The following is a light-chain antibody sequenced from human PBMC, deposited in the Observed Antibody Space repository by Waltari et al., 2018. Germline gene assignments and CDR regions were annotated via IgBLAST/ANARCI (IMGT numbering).Light chain of an antibody. J-gene: IGKJ1*01. CDR3: QKYDLLPAT. CDR1: QGVGKY. CDR2: HTS. Sequence: EIVLTQSPGTLSLSPVERATLSCRASQGVGKYLAWYQQRPGQAPRLLLYHTSIRATGIPDRFSGSGYGTDFSLTISRLEPEDFAVYYCQKYDLLPATFGQGTTVEIK. V-gene: IGKV3-20*01.